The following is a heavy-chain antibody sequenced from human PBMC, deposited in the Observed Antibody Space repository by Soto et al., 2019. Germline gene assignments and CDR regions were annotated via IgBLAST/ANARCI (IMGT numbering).Heavy chain of an antibody. CDR3: ARHGSGSYYPPSGGMDV. D-gene: IGHD1-26*01. J-gene: IGHJ6*02. Sequence: GESLKISCKGSGYSFTSFWIGWVRQMPGKGLEWMGIIYPGDSDTRYSPSFQGQVTISADKSISTAYLQWSSLKASDTAMYYCARHGSGSYYPPSGGMDVWGQGTTVTVSS. CDR1: GYSFTSFW. V-gene: IGHV5-51*01. CDR2: IYPGDSDT.